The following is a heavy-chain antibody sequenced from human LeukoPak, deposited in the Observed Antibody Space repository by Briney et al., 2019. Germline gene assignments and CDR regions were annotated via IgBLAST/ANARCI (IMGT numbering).Heavy chain of an antibody. V-gene: IGHV4-34*01. CDR1: GGSFSGYY. CDR2: INHSGST. Sequence: SETLSLTCAVYGGSFSGYYWSWIRQPPGKGLEWIGEINHSGSTNYNPSLKSRVTVSVDTSKNQFSLKLSSVTAADTAVYYCARGLNWLRAFDIWGQGTMVTVSS. D-gene: IGHD5-12*01. CDR3: ARGLNWLRAFDI. J-gene: IGHJ3*02.